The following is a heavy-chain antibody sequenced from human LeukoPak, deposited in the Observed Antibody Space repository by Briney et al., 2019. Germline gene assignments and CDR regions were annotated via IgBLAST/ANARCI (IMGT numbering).Heavy chain of an antibody. CDR3: ARVEGYYYGSGSGYYYYYGMDV. J-gene: IGHJ6*02. CDR1: GFTFSRYA. D-gene: IGHD3-10*01. CDR2: ISSSSSTI. V-gene: IGHV3-48*02. Sequence: GRSPRLSCVASGFTFSRYAMHWVRQAPGKGLEWVSYISSSSSTIYYADSVKGRFTISRDNAKNSLYLQMNSLRDEDTAVYYCARVEGYYYGSGSGYYYYYGMDVWGQGTTVTVSS.